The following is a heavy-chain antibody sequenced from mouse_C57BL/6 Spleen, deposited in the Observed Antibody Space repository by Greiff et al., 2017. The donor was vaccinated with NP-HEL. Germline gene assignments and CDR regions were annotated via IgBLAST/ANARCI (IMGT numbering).Heavy chain of an antibody. V-gene: IGHV5-4*01. CDR3: ARDRSLLSNSYFDY. CDR2: ISDGGSYT. D-gene: IGHD2-5*01. J-gene: IGHJ2*01. CDR1: GFTFSSYA. Sequence: EVKLVESGGGLVKPGGSLKLSCAASGFTFSSYAMSWVRQTPEKRLEWVATISDGGSYTYYPDNVKGRFTISRDNAKNNLYLQMSHLKSEDTAMYYCARDRSLLSNSYFDYWGQGTTLTVSS.